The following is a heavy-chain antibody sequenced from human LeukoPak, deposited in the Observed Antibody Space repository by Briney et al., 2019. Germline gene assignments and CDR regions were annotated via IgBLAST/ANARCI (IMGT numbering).Heavy chain of an antibody. J-gene: IGHJ6*03. V-gene: IGHV4-61*01. CDR3: ARDYGDPRGYYYYYMDV. Sequence: PSETLSLTCTVSGGSINSGSYYWSWIRQPPGKGLEWIGDIYYSGSTNYNPSLKSRVTISVDTSKNQFSLKLSSVTAADTAVYYCARDYGDPRGYYYYYMDVWGKGTTVTVSS. CDR2: IYYSGST. CDR1: GGSINSGSYY. D-gene: IGHD4-17*01.